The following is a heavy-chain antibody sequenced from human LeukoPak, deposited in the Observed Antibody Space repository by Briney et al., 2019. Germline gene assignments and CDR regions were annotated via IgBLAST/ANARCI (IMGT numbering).Heavy chain of an antibody. V-gene: IGHV1-18*01. J-gene: IGHJ4*02. CDR2: ISVYNGNT. CDR3: ARRATDDSSGYYFDY. Sequence: ASVKVSCKASGYTFTSYGISWVRQAPGQGLEWMGWISVYNGNTNYAQKLQGRVTMTTDTSTSTAYMELRSLRSDDTAVYYCARRATDDSSGYYFDYWGQGTLVTVSS. CDR1: GYTFTSYG. D-gene: IGHD3-22*01.